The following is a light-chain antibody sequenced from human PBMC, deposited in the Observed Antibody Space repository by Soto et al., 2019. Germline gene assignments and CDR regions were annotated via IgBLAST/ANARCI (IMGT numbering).Light chain of an antibody. CDR3: QQYNSWPPT. CDR1: QSVSSD. CDR2: GAS. V-gene: IGKV3-15*01. Sequence: EIVMTQSPATLSVSPGEGATLSCRTSQSVSSDLAWYQRKPGQAPRLLFSGASARAAGISARFSGSGSGKEFTLTISSLQSEDVAVYYCQQYNSWPPTFGQGTKVE. J-gene: IGKJ1*01.